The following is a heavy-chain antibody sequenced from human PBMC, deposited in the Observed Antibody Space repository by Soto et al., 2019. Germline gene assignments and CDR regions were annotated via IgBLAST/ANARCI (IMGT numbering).Heavy chain of an antibody. V-gene: IGHV3-21*01. CDR2: ISSTTNYI. J-gene: IGHJ4*02. Sequence: GVSLRLSCAASGFTFSRYSMNWVRQAPGKGLEWVSSISSTTNYIYYADSMKGRFTVSRDNAKNSVYLDMNSLSAEDTAVYYCARGSEDLTSNFDYWGQGTLVTVSS. CDR1: GFTFSRYS. CDR3: ARGSEDLTSNFDY.